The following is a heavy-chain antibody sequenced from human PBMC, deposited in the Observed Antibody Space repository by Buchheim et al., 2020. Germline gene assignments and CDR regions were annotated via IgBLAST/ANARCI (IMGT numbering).Heavy chain of an antibody. CDR1: GFSLSTSGVG. Sequence: QITLKESGPTLVKPTQTLTLTCTFSGFSLSTSGVGVGWIRQPPGKALEWLVFIFWDDDKRYSPSLKSRLTIPKDTSKNQLVLTITNVDPVDTATYYCAHPSDSGYYFDYWGQGTL. CDR3: AHPSDSGYYFDY. J-gene: IGHJ4*02. V-gene: IGHV2-5*02. CDR2: IFWDDDK.